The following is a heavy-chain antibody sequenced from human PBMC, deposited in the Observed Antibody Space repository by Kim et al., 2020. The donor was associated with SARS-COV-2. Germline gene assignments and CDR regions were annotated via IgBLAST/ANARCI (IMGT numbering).Heavy chain of an antibody. Sequence: SETLSLTCTVSGGSISSMYWSWIRQPPGKGLEWVGQVHNTGTTSYSPSFQGRVIISGDTSKNQISLRLISVTAADSAVYYCAAHYCSTSACYWECGMDVWGQGTTVTVSS. V-gene: IGHV4-4*09. CDR2: VHNTGTT. CDR3: AAHYCSTSACYWECGMDV. CDR1: GGSISSMY. J-gene: IGHJ6*02. D-gene: IGHD2-2*01.